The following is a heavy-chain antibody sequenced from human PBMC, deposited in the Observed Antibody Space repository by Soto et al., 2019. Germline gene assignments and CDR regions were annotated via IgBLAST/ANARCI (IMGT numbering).Heavy chain of an antibody. Sequence: EVQLVESGGGLVQPGRSLRLSCAASGFTFDDYAMHWVRQAPGQGLEWVSGISWNSGSIGYADSVKWRFTISRDNAKNSLYLQMNSLRAEDTALYYCAKVGARAAAGTDYYYGMDVWGQGTTVTVSS. V-gene: IGHV3-9*01. D-gene: IGHD6-13*01. CDR1: GFTFDDYA. CDR3: AKVGARAAAGTDYYYGMDV. CDR2: ISWNSGSI. J-gene: IGHJ6*02.